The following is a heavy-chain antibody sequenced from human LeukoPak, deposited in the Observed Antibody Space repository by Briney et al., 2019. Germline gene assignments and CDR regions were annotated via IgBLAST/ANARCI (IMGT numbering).Heavy chain of an antibody. V-gene: IGHV4-4*02. CDR3: ARGDNYVFDV. J-gene: IGHJ2*01. CDR1: GGSISSSNW. Sequence: SETLSLTCVVSGGSISSSNWWSWVRQPPEKGLEWIGEISHDGSTNYNPSLKSRVTISVDKSNNHFSLKLTSVTAADTAMYYCARGDNYVFDVWGRGTLVSVSS. CDR2: ISHDGST. D-gene: IGHD5-24*01.